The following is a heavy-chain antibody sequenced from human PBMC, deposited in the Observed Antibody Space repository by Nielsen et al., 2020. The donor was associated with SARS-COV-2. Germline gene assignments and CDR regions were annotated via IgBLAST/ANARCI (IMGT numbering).Heavy chain of an antibody. Sequence: GESLKISCAASGFTFNSYWMSWVRQAPGKGLEWVANIKQDGSEKYYVDSVKGRFTISRDNAKNSLYLQMNSLRAEDTAVYYCASISSSWLPDYWGQGTLVTVSS. CDR1: GFTFNSYW. J-gene: IGHJ4*02. CDR3: ASISSSWLPDY. V-gene: IGHV3-7*01. CDR2: IKQDGSEK. D-gene: IGHD6-13*01.